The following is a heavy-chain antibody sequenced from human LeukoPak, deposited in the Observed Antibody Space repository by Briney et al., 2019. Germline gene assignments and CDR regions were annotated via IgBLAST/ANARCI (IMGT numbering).Heavy chain of an antibody. J-gene: IGHJ4*02. CDR3: AKELHRSGGTPLGRLFDY. D-gene: IGHD3-22*01. CDR1: GFTFSSYG. Sequence: QPGGSLRLSCAASGFTFSSYGMHWVRQAPGKGLEWVAFIRYDGSNKYYADSVKGRFTISRDNSKNTLYLQMNSLRAEDTAVYYCAKELHRSGGTPLGRLFDYWGQGTLVTVSS. V-gene: IGHV3-30*02. CDR2: IRYDGSNK.